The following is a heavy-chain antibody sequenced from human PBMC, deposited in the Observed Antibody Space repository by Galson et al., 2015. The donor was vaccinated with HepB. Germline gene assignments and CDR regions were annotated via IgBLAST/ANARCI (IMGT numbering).Heavy chain of an antibody. V-gene: IGHV1-18*01. D-gene: IGHD1-26*01. CDR1: GYTFSSYS. CDR3: ARGILIVGVVDPQSNWFDP. J-gene: IGHJ5*02. Sequence: SVKVSCKASGYTFSSYSIPWVRQAPGEGLEWMGWISAYTRHTDYAQEFQGRVTMTTDTSTSTAYMELRSLRSDDTAVYYCARGILIVGVVDPQSNWFDPWGQTPLITVSS. CDR2: ISAYTRHT.